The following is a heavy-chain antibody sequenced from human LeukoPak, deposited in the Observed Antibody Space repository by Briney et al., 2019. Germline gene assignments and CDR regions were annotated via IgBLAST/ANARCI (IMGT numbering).Heavy chain of an antibody. CDR2: ISWGGGST. J-gene: IGHJ4*02. V-gene: IGHV3-43D*04. CDR3: AKDRSGNSYGHFDY. Sequence: PGGSLRPSCAASGFTFDDYAMHWVRQAPGKGLEWVSLISWGGGSTYYADSVKGRFTISRDNSKNSLYLHMNSLRAEDTALYYCAKDRSGNSYGHFDYWGQGTLVTVSS. D-gene: IGHD3-10*01. CDR1: GFTFDDYA.